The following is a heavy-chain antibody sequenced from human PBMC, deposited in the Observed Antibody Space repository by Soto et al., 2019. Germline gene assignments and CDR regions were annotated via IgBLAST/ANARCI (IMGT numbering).Heavy chain of an antibody. V-gene: IGHV4-30-4*01. CDR1: GGSINSVDYY. CDR3: ARGRNSRTEYCGTDSCAWFDP. D-gene: IGHD2-21*01. CDR2: IYYSGNT. Sequence: SETLSLTCTVSGGSINSVDYYCSFIRRPRWKGLEWIGYIYYSGNTYYNPSLKSRFTISIDTSKSQFSLKVTSVTAADTAVYYCARGRNSRTEYCGTDSCAWFDPWGQGTLVTVSS. J-gene: IGHJ5*02.